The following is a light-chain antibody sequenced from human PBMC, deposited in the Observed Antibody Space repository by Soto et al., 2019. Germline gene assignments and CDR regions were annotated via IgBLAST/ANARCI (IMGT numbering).Light chain of an antibody. J-gene: IGLJ1*01. Sequence: QSALTQPASVSGSPGQSITISCTGTSSDVGGYNFVSWFHQHPGKAPKLMIYEVTNRPSGVSNRFSGSKSGNTASLTISGLQAEDEADYYCGSYTSSTTPFVFGTGTKLTVL. V-gene: IGLV2-14*01. CDR3: GSYTSSTTPFV. CDR2: EVT. CDR1: SSDVGGYNF.